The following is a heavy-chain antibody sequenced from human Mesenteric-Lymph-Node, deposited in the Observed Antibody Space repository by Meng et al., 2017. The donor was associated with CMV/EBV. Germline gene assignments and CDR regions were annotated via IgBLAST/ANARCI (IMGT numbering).Heavy chain of an antibody. V-gene: IGHV6-1*01. CDR1: GDRVSSNSAA. CDR3: ARGGWELLISFDY. Sequence: SQTPSLTCAISGDRVSSNSAAWNWIRQSPSRGLEWLGGTYYRSKWYNDYAVSVKSRITINPDTSKNQFSLQLNSVTPEDTAVYYCARGGWELLISFDYWGQGTLVTVSS. CDR2: TYYRSKWYN. D-gene: IGHD1-26*01. J-gene: IGHJ4*02.